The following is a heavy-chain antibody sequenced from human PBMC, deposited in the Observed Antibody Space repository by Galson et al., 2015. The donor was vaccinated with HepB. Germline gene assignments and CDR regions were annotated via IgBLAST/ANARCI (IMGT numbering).Heavy chain of an antibody. J-gene: IGHJ6*03. CDR1: GGSISSSNW. D-gene: IGHD3-16*01. Sequence: SETLSLTCAVSGGSISSSNWWSWVRQPPGKGLEWIGEIYHSGSTNYNPSLKSRVTISVDKSKNQFSLKLSSVTAADTAVYYCARALVGEITVQGYYYYMDVWGKGTTVTVSS. CDR2: IYHSGST. V-gene: IGHV4-4*02. CDR3: ARALVGEITVQGYYYYMDV.